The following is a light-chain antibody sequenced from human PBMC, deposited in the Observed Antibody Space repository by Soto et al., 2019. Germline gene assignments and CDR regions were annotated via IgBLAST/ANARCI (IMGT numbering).Light chain of an antibody. V-gene: IGKV3-20*01. CDR2: GAS. CDR1: QSVSKSY. Sequence: EIVLTQSPGTLSLSPGERATLSCRASQSVSKSYLAWYQQKPGQAPRLLIYGASSRATGIPDRFSGSGSGTDFTLTISRLEPEDCAVYDCQQYGSSPPITFGQGTRLEIK. CDR3: QQYGSSPPIT. J-gene: IGKJ5*01.